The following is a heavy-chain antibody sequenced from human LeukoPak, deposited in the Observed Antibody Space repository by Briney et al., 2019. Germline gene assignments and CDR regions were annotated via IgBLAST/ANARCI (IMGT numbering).Heavy chain of an antibody. Sequence: GGSLRLSCAASGFTFSNYWMTWVRQAPGKGLEWVANIKEDGTGKNHVDSVKGRFTISRDNAKNSLYLQMNGLRAEDTAVYYCAREIPQQLVAMDVWGQGTTVTVSS. V-gene: IGHV3-7*04. CDR3: AREIPQQLVAMDV. CDR2: IKEDGTGK. D-gene: IGHD6-13*01. J-gene: IGHJ6*02. CDR1: GFTFSNYW.